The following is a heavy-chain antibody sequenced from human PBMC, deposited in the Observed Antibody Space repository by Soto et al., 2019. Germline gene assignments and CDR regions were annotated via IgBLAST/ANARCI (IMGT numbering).Heavy chain of an antibody. D-gene: IGHD2-2*02. V-gene: IGHV3-30-3*01. J-gene: IGHJ5*02. CDR2: ISADGDTK. CDR3: VRGSFCTTTTCYNLAWFAP. Sequence: PGGSLRLSCAASGFTFSDNILHWVRQAPGKGLEWLAFISADGDTKYYADSVKGRFTISRDNSKKTVFLQMNSLRAEDTAVYYCVRGSFCTTTTCYNLAWFAPWGQGTLVTVSS. CDR1: GFTFSDNI.